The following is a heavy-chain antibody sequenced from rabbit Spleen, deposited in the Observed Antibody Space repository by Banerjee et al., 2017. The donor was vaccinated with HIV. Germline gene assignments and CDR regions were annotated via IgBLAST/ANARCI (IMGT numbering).Heavy chain of an antibody. CDR1: GFSFSSNDY. V-gene: IGHV1S40*01. D-gene: IGHD8-1*01. CDR3: ARDTGSSFSSYGMDL. CDR2: IAGGSTGFT. Sequence: QSLEESGGDLVKPGGTLTLTCTASGFSFSSNDYICWVRQAPGKGLEWIACIAGGSTGFTYSATWAKGRFTISKTSSTTVTLQMTSLTVADTATYFCARDTGSSFSSYGMDLWGQGTLVTVS. J-gene: IGHJ6*01.